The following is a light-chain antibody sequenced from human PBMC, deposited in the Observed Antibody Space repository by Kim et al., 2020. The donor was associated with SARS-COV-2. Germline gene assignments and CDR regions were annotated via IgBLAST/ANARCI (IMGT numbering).Light chain of an antibody. CDR2: DVS. Sequence: QSALTQPASVSGSPGQSITISCTGTSSDVGGYNYVSWYQQHPGKAPKLMIYDVSDRPSGVSNRFSGSKYGNTASLTISGLQAEDDADYYCSSYTSSGTLVFGGGTQLTVL. CDR1: SSDVGGYNY. V-gene: IGLV2-14*03. CDR3: SSYTSSGTLV. J-gene: IGLJ2*01.